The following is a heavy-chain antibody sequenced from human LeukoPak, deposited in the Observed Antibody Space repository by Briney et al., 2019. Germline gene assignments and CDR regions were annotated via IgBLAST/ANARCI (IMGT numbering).Heavy chain of an antibody. D-gene: IGHD6-13*01. V-gene: IGHV1-69*04. J-gene: IGHJ5*02. CDR3: AIGYSSSWYGGSWFDP. Sequence: ASVKVSCKASGGTFSSYAISWVRQAPGQGLEWMGRIIPIFGIASYAQKFQGRVTITADKSTSTAYMELSSLRSEDTAVYYCAIGYSSSWYGGSWFDPWGQGTLVTVSS. CDR2: IIPIFGIA. CDR1: GGTFSSYA.